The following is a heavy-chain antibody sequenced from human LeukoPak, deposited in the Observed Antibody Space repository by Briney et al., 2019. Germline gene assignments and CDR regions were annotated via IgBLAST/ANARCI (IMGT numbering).Heavy chain of an antibody. CDR2: IYYSGST. CDR1: GFTFSTYW. Sequence: PGGSLRLSCLASGFTFSTYWMHWVRQAPGKGLEWIGYIYYSGSTNYNPSLKSRVTISVDTSKNQFSLKLSSVTAADTAVYYCARGGMARELLDYWGQGTLVTVSS. CDR3: ARGGMARELLDY. J-gene: IGHJ4*02. D-gene: IGHD1-26*01. V-gene: IGHV4-59*01.